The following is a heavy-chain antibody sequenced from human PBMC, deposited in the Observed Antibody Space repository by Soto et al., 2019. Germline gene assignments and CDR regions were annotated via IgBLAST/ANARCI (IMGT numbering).Heavy chain of an antibody. D-gene: IGHD3-3*01. V-gene: IGHV3-66*01. CDR3: ARFWSGYRYFDY. CDR1: GFTVSSNY. J-gene: IGHJ4*02. Sequence: EVQLVESGGGLVQPGGSLRLSCAASGFTVSSNYMSCVRQAPGKGLEWVSVLYSGGNTYYADSVKGRFTISRDNSKNTLYLQMNSLRAEDTAVYYCARFWSGYRYFDYWGQGTLVTVSS. CDR2: LYSGGNT.